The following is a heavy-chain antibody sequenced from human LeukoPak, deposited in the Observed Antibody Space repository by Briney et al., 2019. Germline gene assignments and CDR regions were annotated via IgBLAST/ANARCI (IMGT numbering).Heavy chain of an antibody. V-gene: IGHV3-48*03. CDR1: GFTFSSYE. J-gene: IGHJ4*02. CDR3: ARETTVTTFDY. D-gene: IGHD4-17*01. Sequence: GGSLRLSCAASGFTFSSYEMNWVRQAPGKGLEWVSYISSSGSTIYYADSVKGRFTISRDNAKNSPYLQMNSLRAEDTAVYYCARETTVTTFDYWGQGTLVTVSS. CDR2: ISSSGSTI.